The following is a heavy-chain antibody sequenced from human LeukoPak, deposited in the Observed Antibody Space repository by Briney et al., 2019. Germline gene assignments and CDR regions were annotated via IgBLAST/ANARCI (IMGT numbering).Heavy chain of an antibody. CDR2: IIPILGIA. J-gene: IGHJ6*02. D-gene: IGHD1-26*01. CDR1: GGTFSSYT. CDR3: ARLYSGSYYDYYGMDV. V-gene: IGHV1-69*02. Sequence: ASVEVSCKASGGTFSSYTISWVRQAPGQGLEWMGRIIPILGIANYAQKFQGRVTITADKSTSTAYMELSSLRSEDTAVYYCARLYSGSYYDYYGMDVWGQGTTVTVSS.